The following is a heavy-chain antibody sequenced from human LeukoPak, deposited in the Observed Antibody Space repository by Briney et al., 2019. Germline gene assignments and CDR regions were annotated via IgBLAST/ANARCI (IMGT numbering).Heavy chain of an antibody. CDR3: ARDEDRVSNPNYDY. D-gene: IGHD5-24*01. J-gene: IGHJ4*02. CDR2: IIPIFGTA. CDR1: GGTFSSYA. V-gene: IGHV1-69*01. Sequence: SVKVSCKASGGTFSSYAISWVRQAPGQGLEWMGGIIPIFGTANYAQKFQGRVTITADESTSTAYMELSSLRSEDTAVYYCARDEDRVSNPNYDYWGQGTLVTVSS.